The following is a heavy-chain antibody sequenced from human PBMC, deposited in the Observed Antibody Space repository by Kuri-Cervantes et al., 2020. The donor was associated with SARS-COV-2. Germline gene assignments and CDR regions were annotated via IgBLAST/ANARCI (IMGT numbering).Heavy chain of an antibody. Sequence: GESLKISCAASGFTFDDYGMSWVRQAPGKGLEWVAVISYDGSNKYYADSVKGRFTISRDNSKNTLYLQMNSLRAEDTAVYYCAREGVVVASGAFDIWGQGTMVTVSS. V-gene: IGHV3-30*03. CDR3: AREGVVVASGAFDI. CDR1: GFTFDDYG. CDR2: ISYDGSNK. D-gene: IGHD2-15*01. J-gene: IGHJ3*02.